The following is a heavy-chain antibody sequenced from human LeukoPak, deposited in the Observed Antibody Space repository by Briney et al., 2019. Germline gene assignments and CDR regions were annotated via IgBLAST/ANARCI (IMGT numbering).Heavy chain of an antibody. V-gene: IGHV4-39*01. CDR2: IYYSGST. J-gene: IGHJ4*02. D-gene: IGHD6-19*01. CDR1: GGSISSSSYY. Sequence: SETLSLTCTVSGGSISSSSYYWGWIRQPPGKGLEWIGSIYYSGSTYYNPSLKSRVTISVDTSKNQFSLKLSSVTAADTAVYYCARTVAGSGYYFDYWGQGTLVTVSS. CDR3: ARTVAGSGYYFDY.